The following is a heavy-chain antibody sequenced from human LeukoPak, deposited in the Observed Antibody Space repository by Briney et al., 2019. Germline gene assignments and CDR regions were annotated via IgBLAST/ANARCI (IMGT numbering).Heavy chain of an antibody. CDR2: IRNDGTNI. CDR1: GFDIRHYY. Sequence: GGSLRLSCVASGFDIRHYYMSWVRQAPGKGLEWVADIRNDGTNIYNVDSVRGRFTISRDDAKNSLFLQMNSLKDEDTAVYYCARDSSGRDFSLDYWGQGTLVTVSS. V-gene: IGHV3-7*04. J-gene: IGHJ4*02. D-gene: IGHD3-10*01. CDR3: ARDSSGRDFSLDY.